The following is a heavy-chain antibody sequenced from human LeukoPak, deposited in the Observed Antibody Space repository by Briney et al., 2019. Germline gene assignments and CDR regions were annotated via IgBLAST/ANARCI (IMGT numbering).Heavy chain of an antibody. D-gene: IGHD6-13*01. CDR2: IYHSGST. J-gene: IGHJ4*02. Sequence: KPSETLSLTCAVSGGSISSSNWWSWVRQPPGKGLEWIGEIYHSGSTNYNPSLKSRVTISVDKSKNQFSLKLSSVTAADTAVYYCATGGIAAAGNYFDYWGQGTLVTVSS. CDR1: GGSISSSNW. CDR3: ATGGIAAAGNYFDY. V-gene: IGHV4-4*02.